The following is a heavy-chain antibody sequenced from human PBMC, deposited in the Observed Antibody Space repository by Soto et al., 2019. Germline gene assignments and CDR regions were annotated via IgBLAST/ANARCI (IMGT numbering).Heavy chain of an antibody. J-gene: IGHJ4*02. D-gene: IGHD6-19*01. CDR2: IWYDGSNK. Sequence: QVQLVESGGGVVQPGRSLRLSCAASGFTFSSYGMHWVRQAPGKGLEWVAVIWYDGSNKYYADSVKGRFTISRDNSKNTLYLQMNSLRAEDTAEYYCARSQEQWLVDYWGQGTLVTVSS. CDR3: ARSQEQWLVDY. CDR1: GFTFSSYG. V-gene: IGHV3-33*01.